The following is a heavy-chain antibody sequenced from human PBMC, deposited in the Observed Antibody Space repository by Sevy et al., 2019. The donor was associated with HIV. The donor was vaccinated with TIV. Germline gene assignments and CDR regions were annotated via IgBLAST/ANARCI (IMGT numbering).Heavy chain of an antibody. CDR1: GFTFSSYA. Sequence: GGSLRLSCAASGFTFSSYAMHWVRQAPGKGLEWVAVISCDGSNKYYADSVKGRFTISRDNSKNTLYLQMNSLRAEDTAVYYCARVGASSSWDGGSYGMDVWGQGTTVTVSS. V-gene: IGHV3-30-3*01. CDR2: ISCDGSNK. CDR3: ARVGASSSWDGGSYGMDV. D-gene: IGHD6-13*01. J-gene: IGHJ6*02.